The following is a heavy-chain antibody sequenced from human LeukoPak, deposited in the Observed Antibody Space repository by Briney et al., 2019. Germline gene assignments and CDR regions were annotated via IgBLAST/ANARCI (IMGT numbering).Heavy chain of an antibody. V-gene: IGHV3-30*14. CDR3: AKGYHDSSGYYSIFDY. CDR2: ISYDGSNK. Sequence: GGSLRLSCAASGFTFSSYAMHWVRQAPGKGLEWVAVISYDGSNKYYADSVRGRFTISRDNSKNTLYLQMNSLRAEDTAVYYCAKGYHDSSGYYSIFDYWGQGTLVTVSS. CDR1: GFTFSSYA. D-gene: IGHD3-22*01. J-gene: IGHJ4*02.